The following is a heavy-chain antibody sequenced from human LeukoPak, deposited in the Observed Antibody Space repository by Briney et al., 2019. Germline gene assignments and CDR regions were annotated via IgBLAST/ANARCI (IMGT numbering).Heavy chain of an antibody. V-gene: IGHV3-21*04. D-gene: IGHD3-16*01. J-gene: IGHJ6*04. CDR1: GFTFSTMT. CDR3: ARGGWDYYYYALDV. Sequence: GGSLRLSCVVSGFTFSTMTINWVRQAPGKGLEWISSISSSSSSIYYADSVEGRFTVSRDNAKNSLYLQLNSLRAEDTAVYYCARGGWDYYYYALDVWGKGTTVTVSS. CDR2: ISSSSSSI.